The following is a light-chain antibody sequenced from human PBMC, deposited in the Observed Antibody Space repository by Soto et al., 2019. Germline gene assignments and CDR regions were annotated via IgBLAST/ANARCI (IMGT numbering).Light chain of an antibody. J-gene: IGKJ4*01. CDR2: AAS. CDR1: QSISSY. Sequence: DIQMTQSPSSLSASVGDRVTITCRASQSISSYLNWYQQKPGKAPKLLIYAASSLQSGVPSRFSGSGSGTDFTLTISSLQPEDFATYYCQPSYNTPFSFGGGTKVEIK. V-gene: IGKV1-39*01. CDR3: QPSYNTPFS.